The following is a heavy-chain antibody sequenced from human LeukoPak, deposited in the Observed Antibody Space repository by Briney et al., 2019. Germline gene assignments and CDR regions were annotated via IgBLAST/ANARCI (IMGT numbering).Heavy chain of an antibody. V-gene: IGHV3-30*02. J-gene: IGHJ6*03. CDR1: GFTFSSFG. CDR2: VRYNGNDQ. Sequence: GGSPKLSCAASGFTFSSFGMHWVRQAPGKGLEWVAFVRYNGNDQFYAESVKGRFTISRDNAKNSLYLQMNSLRAEDTAVYYCARYNFDYMDVWGKGTTVTVSS. CDR3: ARYNFDYMDV. D-gene: IGHD5-24*01.